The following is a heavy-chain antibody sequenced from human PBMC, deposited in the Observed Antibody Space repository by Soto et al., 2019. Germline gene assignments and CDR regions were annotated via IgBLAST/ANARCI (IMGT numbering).Heavy chain of an antibody. D-gene: IGHD2-2*01. J-gene: IGHJ4*02. V-gene: IGHV6-1*01. CDR2: TYYRSKWYN. CDR3: ARVGGVVVVPAAPFDY. Sequence: SQTLSLTCAISGDSVSSNSAAWNWIRQSPSRGLEWLGRTYYRSKWYNDYAVSVKSRITINPDTSKNQFSLQLNSVTPEDTAVYYCARVGGVVVVPAAPFDYWGQGTLVTVSS. CDR1: GDSVSSNSAA.